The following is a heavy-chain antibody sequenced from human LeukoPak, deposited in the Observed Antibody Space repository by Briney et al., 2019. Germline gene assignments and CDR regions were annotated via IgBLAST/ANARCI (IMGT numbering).Heavy chain of an antibody. J-gene: IGHJ6*02. CDR2: INSGGST. CDR1: GFTVSSNY. CDR3: ARDRRPLAVAGYLAYYYGMDV. Sequence: GGSLRLSCAASGFTVSSNYMSWVRQAPGKGLEWVSVINSGGSTYYADSVKGRFTISRDQSNNTLYLQKNSLRAEDTAVYYCARDRRPLAVAGYLAYYYGMDVWGQGTTVTVSS. V-gene: IGHV3-66*01. D-gene: IGHD6-19*01.